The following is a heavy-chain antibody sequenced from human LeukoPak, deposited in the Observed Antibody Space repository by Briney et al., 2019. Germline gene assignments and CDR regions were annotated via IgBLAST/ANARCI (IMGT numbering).Heavy chain of an antibody. J-gene: IGHJ6*02. Sequence: GRSLRLSCAASGFTFSSHGMDWVRQAPGKGLEWVAVISYDGSNKYYADSVKGRFTISRDNSKNTLYLQMNSLRVEDTAVYYCAKDLAPYYYYGMDVWGQGTTVTVSS. V-gene: IGHV3-30*18. CDR1: GFTFSSHG. CDR2: ISYDGSNK. CDR3: AKDLAPYYYYGMDV.